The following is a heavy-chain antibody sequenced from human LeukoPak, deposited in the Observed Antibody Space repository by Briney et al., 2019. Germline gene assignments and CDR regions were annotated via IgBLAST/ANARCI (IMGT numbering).Heavy chain of an antibody. CDR2: INHSGST. Sequence: SSETLSLTCAVYGGSFSGYYWSWIRQPPGKGLEWIGEINHSGSTNYNPSLKSRVTISVDTSKNQFSLKLSSVTAADTAVYYCARLQRTPFYYFDYWGQGTLVTVSS. CDR3: ARLQRTPFYYFDY. V-gene: IGHV4-34*01. D-gene: IGHD1-1*01. J-gene: IGHJ4*02. CDR1: GGSFSGYY.